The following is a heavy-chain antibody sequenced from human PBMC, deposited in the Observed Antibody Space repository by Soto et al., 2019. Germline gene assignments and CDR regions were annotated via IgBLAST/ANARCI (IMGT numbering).Heavy chain of an antibody. Sequence: SETLSLTCTVSGGSVRSVNDYWNWIRQPPGKGLEWIGYVYYSGTTNYNPSLKSRVTISVDLSKNQFSLRLSSVTTADTALYYCARGPITTNPRFDPWGQGTLVTVSS. J-gene: IGHJ5*02. CDR1: GGSVRSVNDY. D-gene: IGHD3-22*01. V-gene: IGHV4-61*01. CDR2: VYYSGTT. CDR3: ARGPITTNPRFDP.